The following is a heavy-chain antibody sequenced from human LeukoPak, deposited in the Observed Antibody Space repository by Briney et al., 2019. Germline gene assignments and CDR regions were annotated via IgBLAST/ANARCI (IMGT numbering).Heavy chain of an antibody. CDR3: ARTRGYSYGPMDY. Sequence: SETLSLTCAVSVYFISSGYYWGWIQQPPGKGLEWIGSIYHSGSTYYNPSLKSRVTISVDTSKNQFSLKLSSVTAADTAVYYCARTRGYSYGPMDYWGQGTLVTVSS. CDR1: VYFISSGYY. CDR2: IYHSGST. D-gene: IGHD5-18*01. V-gene: IGHV4-38-2*01. J-gene: IGHJ4*02.